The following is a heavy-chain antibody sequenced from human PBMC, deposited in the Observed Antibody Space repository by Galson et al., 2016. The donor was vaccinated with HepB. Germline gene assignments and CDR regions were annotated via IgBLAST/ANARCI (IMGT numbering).Heavy chain of an antibody. Sequence: SVKVSCKASGGPFSSYAFSWVRQAPGQGLEWMGGIIPIFGPATYHQGFRGRVTITADDSTRTAYMELRSLRSDDTAVYYCARADSWLVTDDYYHTMDVWGQGTTIIVSS. D-gene: IGHD6-19*01. CDR3: ARADSWLVTDDYYHTMDV. V-gene: IGHV1-69*13. CDR1: GGPFSSYA. J-gene: IGHJ6*02. CDR2: IIPIFGPA.